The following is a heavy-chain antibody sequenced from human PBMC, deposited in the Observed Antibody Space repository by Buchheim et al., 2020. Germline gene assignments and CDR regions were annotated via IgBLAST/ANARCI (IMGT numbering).Heavy chain of an antibody. J-gene: IGHJ6*02. Sequence: QVQLQESGPGLVKPSETLSLTCTVPGGSISSYYWSWIRQPPGKGLEWIGYIYNSGTTNYSPSLKSRITMSVDTSRNQFSLRLRSVTAADTAVYYCAREFGLVREPADSYYYYSLDVWGQGTT. CDR3: AREFGLVREPADSYYYYSLDV. CDR2: IYNSGTT. CDR1: GGSISSYY. D-gene: IGHD3/OR15-3a*01. V-gene: IGHV4-59*01.